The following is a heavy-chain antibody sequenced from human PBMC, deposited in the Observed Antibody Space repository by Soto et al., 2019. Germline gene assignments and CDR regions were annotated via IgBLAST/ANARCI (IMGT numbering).Heavy chain of an antibody. J-gene: IGHJ4*02. CDR2: IYSGGST. CDR1: GFTVSSNY. V-gene: IGHV3-53*01. D-gene: IGHD3-22*01. CDR3: ARGESYYDSSGNNDY. Sequence: PGGSLRLSCAASGFTVSSNYMSWVRQAPGKGLEWVSVIYSGGSTYYADSVKGRFTISRDNSKNTLYLQMNSLRAEDTAVYYCARGESYYDSSGNNDYWGQGTLVTVSS.